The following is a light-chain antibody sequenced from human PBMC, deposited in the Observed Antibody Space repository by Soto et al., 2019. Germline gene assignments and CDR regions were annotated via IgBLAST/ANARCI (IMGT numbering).Light chain of an antibody. Sequence: EKVVTQSPATLSVSPGERVNLHCRASQSVNSDLAWYQQKAGQAPRLLIYGASSRATGIPDRFSGSGSGTDFTLTISRLETEDFAVYYCQQYGSSRTFGQGTKVDI. CDR2: GAS. CDR1: QSVNSD. V-gene: IGKV3-20*01. CDR3: QQYGSSRT. J-gene: IGKJ1*01.